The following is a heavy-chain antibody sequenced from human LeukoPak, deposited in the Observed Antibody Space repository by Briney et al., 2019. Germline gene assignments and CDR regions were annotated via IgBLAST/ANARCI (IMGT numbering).Heavy chain of an antibody. CDR1: GGSFSGYY. D-gene: IGHD2-2*01. J-gene: IGHJ5*02. V-gene: IGHV4-34*01. Sequence: PSETLSLTCAVYGGSFSGYYWSWIRQPPGKGLEWIGEINHSGSTNCNPSLKSRVTISVDTSKNQFSLKLSSVTAADTAVYYCARGSRYCSSTSCYRWFDPWGQGTLVTVSS. CDR2: INHSGST. CDR3: ARGSRYCSSTSCYRWFDP.